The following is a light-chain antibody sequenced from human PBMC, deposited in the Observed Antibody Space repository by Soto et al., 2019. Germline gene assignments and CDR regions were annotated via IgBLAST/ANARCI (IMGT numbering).Light chain of an antibody. V-gene: IGKV1-39*01. CDR1: QSISSY. CDR3: QQRYSTPRT. J-gene: IGKJ1*01. CDR2: AAS. Sequence: DIQMTQSPSSLSASVGDRVTITCRASQSISSYLNWYQQKPEKAPKLLIYAASSLQSGVPSRFSGSGSGTDFTLTISSLQPEDFATYYCQQRYSTPRTFGQGTKVEIK.